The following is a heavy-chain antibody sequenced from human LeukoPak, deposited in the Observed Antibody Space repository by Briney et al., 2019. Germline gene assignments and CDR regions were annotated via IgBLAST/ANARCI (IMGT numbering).Heavy chain of an antibody. Sequence: PGGSLRLPCAASGFTFSEYYMNWIRQAPGKGLEWVAYISSSGSHINHADSVKGRFTISRDNAKNSLYLQMNSLRAEDTAVYYCARDQDYSSGWYGGILDIWGQGTMVTVSS. CDR3: ARDQDYSSGWYGGILDI. CDR2: ISSSGSHI. V-gene: IGHV3-11*06. CDR1: GFTFSEYY. D-gene: IGHD6-19*01. J-gene: IGHJ3*02.